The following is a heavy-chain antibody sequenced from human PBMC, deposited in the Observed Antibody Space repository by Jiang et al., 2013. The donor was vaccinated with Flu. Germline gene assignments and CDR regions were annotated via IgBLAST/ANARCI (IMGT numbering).Heavy chain of an antibody. CDR3: ARYGGPTLAANWFDF. Sequence: GAEVKKPGESLKISCQGSGYSFADYWIGWVRQMPGKGLEWVAIIFPGESRTVYSPSFQGQVTISADKSISTAYLQWSSLKASDTAMYYCARYGGPTLAANWFDFWGQGTLVTVSS. D-gene: IGHD1-26*01. V-gene: IGHV5-51*01. CDR2: IFPGESRT. J-gene: IGHJ5*01. CDR1: GYSFADYW.